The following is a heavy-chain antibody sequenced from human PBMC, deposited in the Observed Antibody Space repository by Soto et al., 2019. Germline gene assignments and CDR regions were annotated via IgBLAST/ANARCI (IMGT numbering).Heavy chain of an antibody. CDR2: ITGSGSST. CDR3: AKESSNYPYFDY. CDR1: GFTFRRYD. J-gene: IGHJ4*02. D-gene: IGHD3-3*01. Sequence: EVQLLESGGGLVQPGGSLRLSCAASGFTFRRYDVNRVRQAPVKGLEWVSFITGSGSSTYNPESVKGRFTISRDNSRNTLYLQMNSLRAEDTAVYYCAKESSNYPYFDYWGQGTLVTVSS. V-gene: IGHV3-23*01.